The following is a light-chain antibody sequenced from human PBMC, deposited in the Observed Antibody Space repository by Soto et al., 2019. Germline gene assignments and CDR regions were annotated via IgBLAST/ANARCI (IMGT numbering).Light chain of an antibody. V-gene: IGLV2-14*01. CDR1: SSDVGGYNY. CDR2: EVS. CDR3: SSYTTTNSYV. J-gene: IGLJ1*01. Sequence: QSALTQPASVSGTPGQSITISCTGTSSDVGGYNYVSWYQHHPGKAPKLLIYEVSNRPSEVSNRFSGSKSGNTASLTISWLQSEDEADYYCSSYTTTNSYVFGTGTKLTVL.